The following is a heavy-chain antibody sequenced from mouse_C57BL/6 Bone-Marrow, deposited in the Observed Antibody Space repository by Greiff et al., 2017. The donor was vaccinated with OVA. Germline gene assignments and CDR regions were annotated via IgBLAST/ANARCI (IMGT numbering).Heavy chain of an antibody. V-gene: IGHV1-64*01. J-gene: IGHJ4*01. Sequence: QVQLQQSGAELVKPGASVKLSCKASGYTFTSYWMHWVKQRPGQGLEWIGMIHPNSGSTNYNEKFKSKATLTVDKSSSTAYMQLSSLTSEDSAVYYCARSGITTVVGGDAMDYWGQGTSVTVSS. CDR1: GYTFTSYW. D-gene: IGHD1-1*01. CDR3: ARSGITTVVGGDAMDY. CDR2: IHPNSGST.